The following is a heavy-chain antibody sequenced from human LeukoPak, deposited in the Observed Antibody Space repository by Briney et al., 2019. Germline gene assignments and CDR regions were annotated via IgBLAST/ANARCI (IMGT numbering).Heavy chain of an antibody. D-gene: IGHD3-3*01. J-gene: IGHJ4*02. CDR1: GGSISSYY. CDR3: ARGGDDFWSGSAGYDY. Sequence: KTSETLSLTCTGSGGSISSYYWSWLRQPPGKGLEWIGYIYYIGSTNYNPSLKSRVTISVDTSKNQFSLKLSSVTAADTAVYYCARGGDDFWSGSAGYDYWGQGTLVTVSS. V-gene: IGHV4-59*01. CDR2: IYYIGST.